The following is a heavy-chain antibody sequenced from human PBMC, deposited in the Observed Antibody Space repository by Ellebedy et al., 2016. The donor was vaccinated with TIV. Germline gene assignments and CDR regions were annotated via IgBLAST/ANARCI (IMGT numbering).Heavy chain of an antibody. CDR2: IFYDGSKK. V-gene: IGHV3-30*03. D-gene: IGHD1-7*01. Sequence: PGGSLRLSCAASGFPFSNYGMHWVRQAPGKGMEWVAVIFYDGSKKSYADSVKGRFTISRDNSKNTLYLEMNSLRTEDTALYYCVRPWNYYSFEDWGQGTPVTVSS. CDR1: GFPFSNYG. CDR3: VRPWNYYSFED. J-gene: IGHJ3*01.